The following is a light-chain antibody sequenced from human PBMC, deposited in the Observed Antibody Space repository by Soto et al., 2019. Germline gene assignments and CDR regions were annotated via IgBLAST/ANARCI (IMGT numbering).Light chain of an antibody. Sequence: DIQMTQSPSSLSASVGDRVTITCRASQSISSYLNWYQQKPGKAPKLLIYDASSLESGVPSRFSGSGSGTEFTLTINSLQPDDFATYYCHQYNSYSRTFGQGTTLEIK. CDR3: HQYNSYSRT. V-gene: IGKV1-5*01. CDR2: DAS. J-gene: IGKJ1*01. CDR1: QSISSY.